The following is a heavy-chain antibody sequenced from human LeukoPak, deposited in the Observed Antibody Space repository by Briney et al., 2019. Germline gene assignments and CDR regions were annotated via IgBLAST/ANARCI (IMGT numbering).Heavy chain of an antibody. V-gene: IGHV4-39*07. CDR3: ARDHYYDGRGRFDA. CDR1: GGSFTSGTYH. J-gene: IGHJ5*02. Sequence: SETLSLTCIVSGGSFTSGTYHWGWIRQPPGKGLEWIGSVYFDGGTHHNPSLQSRVTVSVDTSKNQFSLRLSSVTAADTALYYCARDHYYDGRGRFDAWGQGTLVTVSS. CDR2: VYFDGGT. D-gene: IGHD3-16*01.